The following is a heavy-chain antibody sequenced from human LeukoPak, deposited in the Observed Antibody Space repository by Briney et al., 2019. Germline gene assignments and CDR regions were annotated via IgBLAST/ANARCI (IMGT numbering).Heavy chain of an antibody. V-gene: IGHV4-59*11. CDR1: GGSISSHY. CDR2: ISYSGST. D-gene: IGHD4-17*01. J-gene: IGHJ3*02. CDR3: ARDPTTVTKGFDI. Sequence: SETLSLTCTVSGGSISSHYWTWIRQPPGKGLEWIGYISYSGSTNYNPSLRSRVTISIDTSNNQISLRLSPVTAADTAVYYCARDPTTVTKGFDIWGLGTMVTASP.